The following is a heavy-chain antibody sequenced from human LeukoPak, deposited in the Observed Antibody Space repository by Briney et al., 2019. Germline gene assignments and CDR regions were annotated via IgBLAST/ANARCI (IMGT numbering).Heavy chain of an antibody. J-gene: IGHJ4*02. V-gene: IGHV4-34*01. CDR3: ARGTILVAGIFDY. Sequence: SETLSLTCAVHGGSFSGYYWSWIRQPPGKGLELIGEIHHDGSTNYNPSLKSRVTISVDTSKNQFSLKLSSVTAADTAVYYCARGTILVAGIFDYWGQGSLVTVSS. CDR1: GGSFSGYY. D-gene: IGHD6-19*01. CDR2: IHHDGST.